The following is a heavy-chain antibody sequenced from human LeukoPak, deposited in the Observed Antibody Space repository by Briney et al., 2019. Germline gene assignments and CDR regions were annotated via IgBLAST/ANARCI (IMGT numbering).Heavy chain of an antibody. V-gene: IGHV1-24*01. J-gene: IGHJ6*04. D-gene: IGHD4-11*01. CDR3: ATLTPDYSNPLHYYHGMDV. Sequence: GASVKVSCKVSEYTLTELSRHWVRQAPGKGLEWMGGFDPENGKTIYAQKFQGRVTMTEDTSTDTAYMELSSLRSEDTALYYCATLTPDYSNPLHYYHGMDVWGKGTTVTVSS. CDR1: EYTLTELS. CDR2: FDPENGKT.